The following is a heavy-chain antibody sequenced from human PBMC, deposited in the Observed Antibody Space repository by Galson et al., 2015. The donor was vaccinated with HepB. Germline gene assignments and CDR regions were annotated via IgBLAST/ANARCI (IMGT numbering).Heavy chain of an antibody. J-gene: IGHJ6*02. Sequence: SLRLSCAASGFTFSSYWMHWVRQAPGKGLVWVSRINSDGSSTSYADSVKGRFTISRDNAKNTLYLQMNSLRVEDTAVYYCARVGIGYCSSTSCYEEETYYYYGMDVWGQGTTVTVSS. CDR2: INSDGSST. CDR1: GFTFSSYW. D-gene: IGHD2-2*01. CDR3: ARVGIGYCSSTSCYEEETYYYYGMDV. V-gene: IGHV3-74*01.